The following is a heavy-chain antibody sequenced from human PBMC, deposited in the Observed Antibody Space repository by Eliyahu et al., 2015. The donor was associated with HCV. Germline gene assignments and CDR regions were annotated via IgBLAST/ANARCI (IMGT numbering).Heavy chain of an antibody. Sequence: QITLKESGPTLVKPTQTLTLTCTFSGFSLSTSGVGVGWIXQPPGKALEWLALIYWNDDKRYSPSLKSRLTITKDTSKNQVVLTMTNMDPVDTATYYCAHYRGLWFGELYNQSPYFDYWGQGTLVTVSS. CDR2: IYWNDDK. CDR3: AHYRGLWFGELYNQSPYFDY. CDR1: GFSLSTSGVG. V-gene: IGHV2-5*01. J-gene: IGHJ4*02. D-gene: IGHD3-10*01.